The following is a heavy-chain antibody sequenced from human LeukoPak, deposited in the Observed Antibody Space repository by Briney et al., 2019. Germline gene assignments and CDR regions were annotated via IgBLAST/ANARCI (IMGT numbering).Heavy chain of an antibody. J-gene: IGHJ4*02. Sequence: PGGSLRLSCAASGFTFSSYGMSWVRQAPGKGLEWVSTISGAGTYTYYADSVKGRFTISRDNSKNTLYLQMNSLRAEDTAVYYCAKVGDVYNSGVRDYWGQGNLVTVSS. D-gene: IGHD5-24*01. V-gene: IGHV3-23*01. CDR3: AKVGDVYNSGVRDY. CDR2: ISGAGTYT. CDR1: GFTFSSYG.